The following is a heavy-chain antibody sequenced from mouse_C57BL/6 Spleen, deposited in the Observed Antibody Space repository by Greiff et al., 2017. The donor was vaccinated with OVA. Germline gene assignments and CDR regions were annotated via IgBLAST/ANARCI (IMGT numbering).Heavy chain of an antibody. CDR2: IDPSDSYT. Sequence: QVQLKQPGAELVKPGASVKLSCKASGYTFTSYWMQWVKQRPGQGLEWIGEIDPSDSYTNYNQKFKGKATLTVDTSSSTAYMQLSSLTSEDSAVYYCAREEGFAYWGQGTLVTVSA. CDR1: GYTFTSYW. J-gene: IGHJ3*01. V-gene: IGHV1-50*01. CDR3: AREEGFAY.